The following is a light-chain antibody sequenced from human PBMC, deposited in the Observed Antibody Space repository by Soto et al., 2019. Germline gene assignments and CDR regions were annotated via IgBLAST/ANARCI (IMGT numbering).Light chain of an antibody. J-gene: IGKJ2*01. V-gene: IGKV1-39*01. CDR1: EIISNY. Sequence: DIQMTQSPSSLSPSVGDKVIITCRASEIISNYLNWYQQKPGKAPNLLIFAASSVRSGVPSRFSGRESGTDFFLTIESLQPDDFGTYYCQQTYSTPYTFGQGTRVEIK. CDR3: QQTYSTPYT. CDR2: AAS.